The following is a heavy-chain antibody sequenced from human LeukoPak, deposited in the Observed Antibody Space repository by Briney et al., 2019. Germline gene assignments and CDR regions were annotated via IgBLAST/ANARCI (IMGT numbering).Heavy chain of an antibody. CDR1: GGSISSGDYY. CDR3: ARLSPLTGAYYYMDV. CDR2: IYYSGST. D-gene: IGHD7-27*01. J-gene: IGHJ6*03. Sequence: PSQTLSLTCTVSGGSISSGDYYWSWIRQPPGKGLEWIGYIYYSGSTYYNPSLKSRVTISVDTSKNQFSLKLSSVTAADTAVYYGARLSPLTGAYYYMDVWGKGTTVTVSS. V-gene: IGHV4-30-4*01.